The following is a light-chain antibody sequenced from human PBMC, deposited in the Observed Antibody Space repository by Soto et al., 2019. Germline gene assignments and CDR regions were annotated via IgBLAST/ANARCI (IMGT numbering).Light chain of an antibody. CDR1: QSVSSSY. CDR3: QQYGSSPALT. CDR2: GAS. J-gene: IGKJ4*01. Sequence: EIVLTQSPGTLYLSPGERATLSCRARQSVSSSYFAWYQQKPGQAPRLLIYGASSRATGIPDMFSGSGSGTDFTLTISRLEPEDFAVYYCQQYGSSPALTFGGGTKVEIK. V-gene: IGKV3-20*01.